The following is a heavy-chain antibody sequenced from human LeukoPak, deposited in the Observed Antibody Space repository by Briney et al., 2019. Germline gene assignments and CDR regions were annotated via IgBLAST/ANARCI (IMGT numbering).Heavy chain of an antibody. CDR3: ARGVTKVDY. J-gene: IGHJ4*02. V-gene: IGHV4-34*01. CDR2: INHSGST. CDR1: GGSFSGYY. Sequence: SETLSLTCAVYGGSFSGYYWSWIRQPPGKGLEWIGEINHSGSTNYNPSLKSRVTISVDTSKNQFSLKLSSVTAADTAVYYCARGVTKVDYWGQGTLVTVSS. D-gene: IGHD2-8*01.